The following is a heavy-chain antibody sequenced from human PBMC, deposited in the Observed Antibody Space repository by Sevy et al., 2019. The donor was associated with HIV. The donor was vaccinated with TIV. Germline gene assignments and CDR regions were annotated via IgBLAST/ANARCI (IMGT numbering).Heavy chain of an antibody. J-gene: IGHJ4*02. CDR1: GFSFSSVG. V-gene: IGHV3-30*04. Sequence: GGSLRLSCAASGFSFSSVGMHWVRQAPGKGLEWVAVISKYGSNKNYADFVEGRFTISRDDSRDTLYLEMDSLRVEDTAVYYCSKDPYDWNVFDHLGQGTLVTVSS. D-gene: IGHD1-20*01. CDR2: ISKYGSNK. CDR3: SKDPYDWNVFDH.